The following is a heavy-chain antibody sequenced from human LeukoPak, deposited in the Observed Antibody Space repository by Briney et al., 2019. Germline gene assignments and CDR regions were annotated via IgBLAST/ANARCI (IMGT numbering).Heavy chain of an antibody. D-gene: IGHD2-2*01. J-gene: IGHJ4*02. V-gene: IGHV3-66*01. CDR3: ARYCSSTSCSNYFDY. CDR2: IYSGGST. CDR1: GFTFSSNY. Sequence: GGSLRLSCAASGFTFSSNYMSWVRQAPGKGLEWVSVIYSGGSTYYADSAKGRFTISRDNSKNTLYLKMNSLRAEDTAVYYCARYCSSTSCSNYFDYWGQGTLVTVSS.